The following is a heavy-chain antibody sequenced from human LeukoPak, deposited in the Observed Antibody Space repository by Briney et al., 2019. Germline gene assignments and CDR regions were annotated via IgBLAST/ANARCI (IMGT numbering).Heavy chain of an antibody. J-gene: IGHJ4*02. Sequence: SVTVSCKASRGPFRSYAISWVRPAPGQGLDSIGGIIPIFGTAHYAQKFQVRVTITADESTSTAYMELSSLRSEDTAVYYCARDQGYRYGYGDFDYWGQGTLVTVSS. CDR2: IIPIFGTA. V-gene: IGHV1-69*13. D-gene: IGHD5-18*01. CDR1: RGPFRSYA. CDR3: ARDQGYRYGYGDFDY.